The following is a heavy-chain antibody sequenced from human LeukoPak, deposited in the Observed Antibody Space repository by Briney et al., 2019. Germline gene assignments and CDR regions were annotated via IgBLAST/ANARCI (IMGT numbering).Heavy chain of an antibody. V-gene: IGHV4-61*02. CDR2: IYTSGST. Sequence: PSETLSLTCTVSGDSISSGDYYWSWIRQPAGKGLEWIGRIYTSGSTNYNPSLKSRVTISVDTSKSQFSLKLNSVTAADTAVYCCARGRWQHLDYWGQGTLVTVSS. CDR3: ARGRWQHLDY. J-gene: IGHJ4*02. CDR1: GDSISSGDYY. D-gene: IGHD5-24*01.